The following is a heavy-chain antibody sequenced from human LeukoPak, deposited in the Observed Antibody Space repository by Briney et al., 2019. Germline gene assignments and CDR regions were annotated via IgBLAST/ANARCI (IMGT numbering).Heavy chain of an antibody. J-gene: IGHJ4*02. D-gene: IGHD6-6*01. Sequence: PGGSLRLSCAASGFTFSSYGMHWVRQAPGKGLEWVAVISYDGSNKYYADSVKGRFTISRDNAKNSLYLQMNSLRAEDTAVYYCARVGGSSSRYFDNWGQGALVTVSS. CDR2: ISYDGSNK. CDR3: ARVGGSSSRYFDN. V-gene: IGHV3-30*03. CDR1: GFTFSSYG.